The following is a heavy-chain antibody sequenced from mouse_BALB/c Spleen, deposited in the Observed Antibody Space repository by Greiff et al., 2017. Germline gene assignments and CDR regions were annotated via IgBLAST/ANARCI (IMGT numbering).Heavy chain of an antibody. Sequence: EVHLVESGPDLVKPSQSLSLSCTVSGYSITSGYSWYWIRQAPGNKLEWMSFIHYSGSTNYNPTLKSRISITRDTSKNQFFLQLNSVTTEDTATYYCAKGLGVPHYWGQGTTLTVSS. V-gene: IGHV3-1*02. J-gene: IGHJ2*01. CDR3: AKGLGVPHY. CDR1: GYSITSGYS. CDR2: IHYSGST. D-gene: IGHD2-14*01.